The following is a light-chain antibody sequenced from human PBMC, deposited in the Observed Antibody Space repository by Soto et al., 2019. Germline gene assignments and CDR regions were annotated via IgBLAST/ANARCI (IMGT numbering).Light chain of an antibody. Sequence: IQMTQSPSSLSASIGDTVTITCRASQTIDRYLNWFQQKSGQAPKLLMNAASTLRSGVPSRFSASGSGTDFTLTISSLQPEDYETYYCQQSYNAPFNFGRGTKLDIX. CDR2: AAS. CDR3: QQSYNAPFN. J-gene: IGKJ3*01. V-gene: IGKV1-39*01. CDR1: QTIDRY.